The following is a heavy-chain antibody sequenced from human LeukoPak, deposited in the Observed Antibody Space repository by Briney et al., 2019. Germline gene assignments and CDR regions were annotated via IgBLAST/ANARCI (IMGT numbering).Heavy chain of an antibody. V-gene: IGHV4-59*08. CDR3: ARLDCISDTCYNY. D-gene: IGHD2-21*01. CDR2: INYSGSS. Sequence: SETLSLTCIVSGDSISSDYWSWIRQSPGKGLEWIGYINYSGSSEYNPSLKSRVTISVDRSKNQVSLKMRSVTAADTAVYYCARLDCISDTCYNYWALGALDTVSS. CDR1: GDSISSDY. J-gene: IGHJ4*02.